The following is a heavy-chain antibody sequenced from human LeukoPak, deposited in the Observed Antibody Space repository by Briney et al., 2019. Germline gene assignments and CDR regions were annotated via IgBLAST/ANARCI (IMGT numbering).Heavy chain of an antibody. V-gene: IGHV3-21*01. J-gene: IGHJ4*02. CDR3: ATNGPYDSSGYYQSADDY. Sequence: PGGSLRLSCAASGFTFSSYSMNWVRQAPGKGLEWVSSISSSSSYIYYADSVKGRFTISRDNAKNSLYLQMNSLRAEDTAVYYCATNGPYDSSGYYQSADDYWGQGTLVTVSS. CDR2: ISSSSSYI. CDR1: GFTFSSYS. D-gene: IGHD3-22*01.